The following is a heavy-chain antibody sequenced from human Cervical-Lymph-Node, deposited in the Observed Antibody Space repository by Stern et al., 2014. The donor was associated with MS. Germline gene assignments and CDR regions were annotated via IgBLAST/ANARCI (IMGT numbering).Heavy chain of an antibody. CDR3: AREGPRTGTLVY. J-gene: IGHJ4*02. V-gene: IGHV4-30-4*01. Sequence: VQLVESGPGLVKPSQTLSLTCTVSGGSISSGDYYLSWIRQPPGKGLEWIGYIYYSGSTYYIPSLKSRVTISVDTSKNQFSLKLSSVTAADTAVYYCAREGPRTGTLVYWGQGTLVTVSS. D-gene: IGHD3/OR15-3a*01. CDR2: IYYSGST. CDR1: GGSISSGDYY.